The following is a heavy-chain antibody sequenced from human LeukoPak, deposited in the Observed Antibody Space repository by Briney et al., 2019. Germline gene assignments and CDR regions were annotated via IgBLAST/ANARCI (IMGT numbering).Heavy chain of an antibody. CDR2: ILPSSGGA. CDR1: GYTFTSYD. Sequence: GASVKVSCKASGYTFTSYDINWVRQATGQGLEWVGWILPSSGGANYEQKFQGRVTMTRDTSISTAYMELSRLRSDDTAVYYCARGEQWLVLGYWGQGTLVTVSS. J-gene: IGHJ4*02. D-gene: IGHD6-19*01. CDR3: ARGEQWLVLGY. V-gene: IGHV1-2*02.